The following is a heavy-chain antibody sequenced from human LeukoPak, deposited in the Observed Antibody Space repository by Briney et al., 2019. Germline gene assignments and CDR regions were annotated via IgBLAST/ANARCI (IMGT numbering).Heavy chain of an antibody. V-gene: IGHV4-59*08. CDR3: ARHITGFGVVTRHYMDV. CDR1: GGSISSYY. Sequence: PSETLSLTCTVSGGSISSYYWSWLRQPPGKGVEGLGYIYYSGRTNYNPSLNSRVTISVDTSKNQFSLKLSSVTAADTAVYYCARHITGFGVVTRHYMDVWGKGTTVTVSS. D-gene: IGHD3-3*01. CDR2: IYYSGRT. J-gene: IGHJ6*03.